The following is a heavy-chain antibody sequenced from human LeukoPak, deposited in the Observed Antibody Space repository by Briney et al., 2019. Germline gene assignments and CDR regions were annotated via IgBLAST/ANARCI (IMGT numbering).Heavy chain of an antibody. Sequence: TLSLICGVSGGSIRSTNWWTWVRQPPGKALEWLALIYWDDAKRSSSSLRSRLTISKDTSKNQVVLTMTNMNPLDTATYYCVHSGPDRKLDVFDIWGQGTMVTVSS. CDR3: VHSGPDRKLDVFDI. CDR1: GGSIRSTNW. CDR2: IYWDDAK. V-gene: IGHV2-5*08. J-gene: IGHJ3*02.